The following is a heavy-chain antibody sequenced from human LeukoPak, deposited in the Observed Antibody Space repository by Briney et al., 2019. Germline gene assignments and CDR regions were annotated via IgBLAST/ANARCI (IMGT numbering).Heavy chain of an antibody. D-gene: IGHD5-12*01. V-gene: IGHV3-21*01. Sequence: GGSLRLSCAASGFTFADYSMNWVSQAPGKGLEWVSFISSSSSHTYYADSVKGRFIISRDNAKNSLYLQMDSLRAEDSAVYFCATRGFPAYFDYWGQGTLVTVSS. J-gene: IGHJ4*02. CDR1: GFTFADYS. CDR3: ATRGFPAYFDY. CDR2: ISSSSSHT.